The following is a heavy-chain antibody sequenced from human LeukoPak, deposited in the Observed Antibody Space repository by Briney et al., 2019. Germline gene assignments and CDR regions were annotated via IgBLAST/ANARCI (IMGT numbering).Heavy chain of an antibody. D-gene: IGHD6-19*01. J-gene: IGHJ4*02. Sequence: GGSLRLSCAASGFTFSSYTMHWVRQAPGKGLEWLSYISSSSSPIYYADSVKGRFTISRDNAKNSLYLQMNSLRDEDTAVYYCATEDSGRFHWGQGTLVTVSS. CDR3: ATEDSGRFH. CDR2: ISSSSSPI. CDR1: GFTFSSYT. V-gene: IGHV3-48*02.